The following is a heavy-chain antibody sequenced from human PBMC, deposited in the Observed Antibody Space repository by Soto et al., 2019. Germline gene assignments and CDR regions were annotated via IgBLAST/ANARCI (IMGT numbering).Heavy chain of an antibody. D-gene: IGHD2-2*01. CDR1: GYSFTRYW. J-gene: IGHJ3*02. Sequence: QSLKISCKGSGYSFTRYWIGWVRQMPGKGLEWMGIIYPGDSDTRYSPSFQGQVTMSADKSISTAYLQWSSLKASDTAIYYCARRVAVMRSFDIWGQGTMVTVSS. CDR3: ARRVAVMRSFDI. V-gene: IGHV5-51*01. CDR2: IYPGDSDT.